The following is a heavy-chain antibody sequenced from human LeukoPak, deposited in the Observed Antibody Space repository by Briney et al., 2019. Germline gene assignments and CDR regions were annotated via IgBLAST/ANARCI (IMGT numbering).Heavy chain of an antibody. D-gene: IGHD3-3*01. J-gene: IGHJ4*02. CDR3: ARDITIFGVIINFDY. V-gene: IGHV3-48*01. Sequence: TGGSLRLSCAASGFTFSGYSMNWIRQAPGKGLEWISYISLSSSTIYYADSVKGRFTISRDNAKNSLYLQMNSLRAEGTAVYYCARDITIFGVIINFDYWGQGTLVTVSS. CDR1: GFTFSGYS. CDR2: ISLSSSTI.